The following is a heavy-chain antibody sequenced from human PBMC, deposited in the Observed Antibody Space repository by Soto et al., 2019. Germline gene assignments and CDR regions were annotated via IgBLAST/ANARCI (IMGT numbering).Heavy chain of an antibody. V-gene: IGHV1-3*01. Sequence: ASVKVSCKASGYTFTNYPMHWVRQAPGQRLEWMGWINGGNGNTKYSQKFRDRVTITRDTSASTAYMELSSLTSEDAGVYYCARDGAVTGNTNFDYWGQGTLVTVS. CDR3: ARDGAVTGNTNFDY. CDR2: INGGNGNT. CDR1: GYTFTNYP. D-gene: IGHD6-19*01. J-gene: IGHJ4*02.